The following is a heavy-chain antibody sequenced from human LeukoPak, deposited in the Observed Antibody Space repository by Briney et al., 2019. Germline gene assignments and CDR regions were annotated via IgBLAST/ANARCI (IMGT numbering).Heavy chain of an antibody. D-gene: IGHD6-19*01. CDR1: GFTFDGYA. V-gene: IGHV3-9*01. CDR2: ISWNSGSI. Sequence: GGSLRLSCAASGFTFDGYAMHWVRQAPGKGLEWVSGISWNSGSIGYADSVKGRFTISRDNAKNSLYLQMNSLRAEDTALYYCAKGYSSGWYYFDYWGQRTLVTVSS. CDR3: AKGYSSGWYYFDY. J-gene: IGHJ4*02.